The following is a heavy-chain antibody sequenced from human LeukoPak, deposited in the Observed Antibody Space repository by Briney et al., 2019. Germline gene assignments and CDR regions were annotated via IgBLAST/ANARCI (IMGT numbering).Heavy chain of an antibody. V-gene: IGHV3-23*01. CDR2: ISVSGNT. CDR3: AKAPVTTCSGAYCYPFDY. CDR1: GFTFSSYA. Sequence: GESLRHSCAASGFTFSSYAMSWVRQAPGKGLEWVSAISVSGNTYHADSVKGRFTISRDSSKNTLYLQMNRLRAEDAAVYYCAKAPVTTCSGAYCYPFDYWGQGTLVTVSS. J-gene: IGHJ4*02. D-gene: IGHD2-21*01.